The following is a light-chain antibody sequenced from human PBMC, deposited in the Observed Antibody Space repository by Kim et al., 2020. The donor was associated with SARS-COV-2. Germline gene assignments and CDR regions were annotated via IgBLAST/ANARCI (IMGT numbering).Light chain of an antibody. Sequence: EIVLTQSPVTLSLSPGESATLSCRASQTVNNFYLTWYQQKPGQAPRLLIYNSSKRATGIPDRFSGSGSGTDFTLTISRLEPEDFAVYYCQQYGTSPKTFGPGTKVDIK. CDR3: QQYGTSPKT. CDR1: QTVNNFY. J-gene: IGKJ1*01. V-gene: IGKV3-20*01. CDR2: NSS.